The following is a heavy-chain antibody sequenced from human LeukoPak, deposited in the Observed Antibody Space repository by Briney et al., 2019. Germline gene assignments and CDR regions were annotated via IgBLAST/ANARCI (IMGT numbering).Heavy chain of an antibody. J-gene: IGHJ5*02. CDR3: ARIYGDLHWFDP. Sequence: PSETLSLTCTVSGGSISSYYWSWIRQPPGKGLEWIGYIYTSGSTNYNPSLKSRVTISVDTSKNQCSLKLSSVTAADTAVYYSARIYGDLHWFDPWGQGTLVTVSS. D-gene: IGHD4-17*01. CDR1: GGSISSYY. CDR2: IYTSGST. V-gene: IGHV4-4*09.